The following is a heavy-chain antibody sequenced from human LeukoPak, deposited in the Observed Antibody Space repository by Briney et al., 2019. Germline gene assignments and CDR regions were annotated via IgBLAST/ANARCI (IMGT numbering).Heavy chain of an antibody. V-gene: IGHV3-7*01. CDR3: ARDPVEWELLLDY. Sequence: GGSLRLSCAASGFSFSSFWMGWVRQTPGKRPEWVANMNIDGSEKYYADSVKGRFSNSRDNARNSVYLQMNSLRVEDTAVYYCARDPVEWELLLDYWGQGTLVTVSS. CDR1: GFSFSSFW. J-gene: IGHJ4*02. D-gene: IGHD1-26*01. CDR2: MNIDGSEK.